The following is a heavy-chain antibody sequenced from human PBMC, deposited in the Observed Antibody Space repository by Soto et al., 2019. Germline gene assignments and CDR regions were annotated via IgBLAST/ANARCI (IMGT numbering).Heavy chain of an antibody. CDR1: GFTFSSYA. Sequence: GGSLRLSCAASGFTFSSYAMSWVRQAPGKGLEWVSAITYSGDSTNYADSVKGRFTISRDNSKNTLYLQMDSLRAEDTALFYCAKDLYSSSRKGYCDLWGPGTLVTVSS. CDR2: ITYSGDST. D-gene: IGHD6-13*01. J-gene: IGHJ2*01. CDR3: AKDLYSSSRKGYCDL. V-gene: IGHV3-23*01.